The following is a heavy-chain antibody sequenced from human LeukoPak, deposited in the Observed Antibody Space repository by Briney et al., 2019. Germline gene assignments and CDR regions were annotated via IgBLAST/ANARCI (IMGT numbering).Heavy chain of an antibody. CDR1: GFTLSSYW. J-gene: IGHJ4*02. D-gene: IGHD6-19*01. V-gene: IGHV3-74*01. Sequence: HPGGSLRLSCVASGFTLSSYWMHWVRQVPGKGLVWVSRIKSDGSDTRYADSVKGRFTISRDNAKNTLYLQMNSLRAEDTAVYYCARGYSSGLHFDYWGQGTLVTVSS. CDR3: ARGYSSGLHFDY. CDR2: IKSDGSDT.